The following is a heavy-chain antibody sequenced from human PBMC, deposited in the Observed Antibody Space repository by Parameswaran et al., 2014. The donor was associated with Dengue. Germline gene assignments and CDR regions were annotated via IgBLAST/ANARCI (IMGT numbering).Heavy chain of an antibody. CDR2: INPNSGGT. J-gene: IGHJ1*01. D-gene: IGHD3-10*01. Sequence: WVRQAPGQGLEWMGWINPNSGGTNYAQKFQGRVTMTRDTSISTAYMELSRLRSDDTAVYYCARGGLEFLWFGENYLQHWGQGTLVTVSS. CDR3: ARGGLEFLWFGENYLQH. V-gene: IGHV1-2*02.